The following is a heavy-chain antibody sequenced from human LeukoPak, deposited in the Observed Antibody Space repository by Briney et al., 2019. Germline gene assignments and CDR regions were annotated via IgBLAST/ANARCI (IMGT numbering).Heavy chain of an antibody. D-gene: IGHD6-13*01. Sequence: GGSLRLSCAASGFTVSSSYMSWVRQAPGKGLEWVSVIYSGGSTYYADSVKGRFTISRDNSKNTLYLQMNSLRAEDTAVYYCAREITAAAGTSWFDPWGQGTLVTVSS. V-gene: IGHV3-53*01. CDR1: GFTVSSSY. J-gene: IGHJ5*02. CDR2: IYSGGST. CDR3: AREITAAAGTSWFDP.